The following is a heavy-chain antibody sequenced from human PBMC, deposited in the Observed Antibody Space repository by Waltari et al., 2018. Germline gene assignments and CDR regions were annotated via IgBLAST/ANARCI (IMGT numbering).Heavy chain of an antibody. J-gene: IGHJ4*02. V-gene: IGHV3-15*01. CDR2: IKRQTDGGTT. CDR3: TTVETESDY. Sequence: EVQLVESGGGLVKPGGSLRLSCAASGFTFSNAWMSWVRQAPGKGLEWVGRIKRQTDGGTTDYAAPVKGRFTISRDDSKNTLYLQMNSLKTEDTAVYYCTTVETESDYWGQGTLVTVSS. CDR1: GFTFSNAW.